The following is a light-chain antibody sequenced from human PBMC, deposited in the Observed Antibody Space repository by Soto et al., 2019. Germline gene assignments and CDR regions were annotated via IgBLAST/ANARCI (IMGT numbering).Light chain of an antibody. CDR2: DVS. Sequence: QCVLTQPASVSGSAGQSITISCTGTSSDVGGYNSVSWYQQPPGKAPKLVIFDVSNRPSGVSNRFSGSKSGNTASLTISGLQPEDEADYYCPSYTSSTTYVFGTGTKVTVL. CDR3: PSYTSSTTYV. J-gene: IGLJ1*01. V-gene: IGLV2-14*01. CDR1: SSDVGGYNS.